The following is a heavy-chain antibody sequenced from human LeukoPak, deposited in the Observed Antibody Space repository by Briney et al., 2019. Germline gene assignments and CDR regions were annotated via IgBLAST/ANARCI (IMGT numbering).Heavy chain of an antibody. CDR2: MKPNGVGT. CDR3: ARNLKWFGGGFDP. J-gene: IGHJ5*02. D-gene: IGHD3-10*01. Sequence: ASVTLSFTASGSAFTSYYKHWGRHRQGQGQELMGWMKPNGVGTTYAQKCQGRVTVTRDTSISTAYMELSRLRSDDTGVYSCARNLKWFGGGFDPWGQGTLVTVSS. V-gene: IGHV1-2*02. CDR1: GSAFTSYY.